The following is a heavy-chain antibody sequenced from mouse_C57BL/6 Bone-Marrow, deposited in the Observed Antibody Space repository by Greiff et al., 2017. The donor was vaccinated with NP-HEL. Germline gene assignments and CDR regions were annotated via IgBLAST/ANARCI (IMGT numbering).Heavy chain of an antibody. J-gene: IGHJ4*01. V-gene: IGHV5-4*01. Sequence: EVQLVESGGGLVKPGGSLKLSCAASGFTFSSYAMSWVRQTPEKRLEWVATISDGGSYTYYPDNVKGRFTISRDNAKNNLYLQMSHLKSEDTAMYYCARDGGYLYAMDYWGQGTSVTVSS. CDR2: ISDGGSYT. D-gene: IGHD3-1*01. CDR3: ARDGGYLYAMDY. CDR1: GFTFSSYA.